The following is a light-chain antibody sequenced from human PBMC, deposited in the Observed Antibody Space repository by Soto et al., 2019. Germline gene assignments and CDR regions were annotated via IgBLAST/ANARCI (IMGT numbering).Light chain of an antibody. CDR3: QQYNSYSLT. CDR1: QSISSW. Sequence: DIQMTQSPSTLSASVGDRVTITCRASQSISSWLAWYQQKPGKAPKLLIYDASSLESGVPSRFSGGGSATECTLSISSVQPDDFATYYCQQYNSYSLTFGQGTKVEIK. J-gene: IGKJ1*01. CDR2: DAS. V-gene: IGKV1-5*01.